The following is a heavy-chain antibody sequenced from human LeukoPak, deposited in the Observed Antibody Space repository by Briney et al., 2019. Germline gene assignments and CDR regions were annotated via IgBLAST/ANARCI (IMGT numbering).Heavy chain of an antibody. CDR3: VAPSTVPSNWETLEY. D-gene: IGHD7-27*01. J-gene: IGHJ4*01. CDR1: GLSFSTYG. Sequence: PGGSLRLSCVASGLSFSTYGMHWVRQFPGKGLERVALISHDGSDDYYGDSVKGRFTISRDNSQNTLYLQMNSLGPEDTALYYCVAPSTVPSNWETLEYWGHGTLVTVSS. V-gene: IGHV3-30*03. CDR2: ISHDGSDD.